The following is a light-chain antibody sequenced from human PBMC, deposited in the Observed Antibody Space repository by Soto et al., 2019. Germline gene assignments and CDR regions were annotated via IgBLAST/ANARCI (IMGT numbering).Light chain of an antibody. CDR3: SSYTSSSTYV. Sequence: QSVLTQPASVSGSPGQSITISCTGTSSDVGGYTYVSWYQHHPGKAPKLMIYEVSNRPSGVSNRVSGSKSGNTASLTISGLQAEDEADYYCSSYTSSSTYVFGTGTKVTVL. J-gene: IGLJ1*01. V-gene: IGLV2-14*01. CDR1: SSDVGGYTY. CDR2: EVS.